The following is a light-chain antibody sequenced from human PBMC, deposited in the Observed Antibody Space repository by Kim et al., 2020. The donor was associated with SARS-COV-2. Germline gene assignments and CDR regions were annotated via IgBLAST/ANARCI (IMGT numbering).Light chain of an antibody. CDR3: QQYGSSPPYT. CDR2: GAS. Sequence: EIVLTQSPGTLSLFRGERATLSCRASQSVSSSYLGWYQQKPGQAPRLLIYGASSRATGIPDRFSGSGSGTDFTLTISRLEPEDFAVYYCQQYGSSPPYTFGQGTKLEI. CDR1: QSVSSSY. V-gene: IGKV3-20*01. J-gene: IGKJ2*01.